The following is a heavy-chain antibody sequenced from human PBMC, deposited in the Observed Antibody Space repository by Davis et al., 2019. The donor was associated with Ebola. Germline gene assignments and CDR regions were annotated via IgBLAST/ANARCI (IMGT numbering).Heavy chain of an antibody. D-gene: IGHD3-3*01. Sequence: AASVKVSCKASGYTFTGYYMHWVRQAPGQGLEWMGRINPNSGGTNYAQKFQGRVTMTRDTSISTAYMELSGLRSDDTAVYYCAREVFVVVTSEGPYYYYYGMDVWGQGTTVTVSS. CDR2: INPNSGGT. CDR3: AREVFVVVTSEGPYYYYYGMDV. V-gene: IGHV1-2*06. CDR1: GYTFTGYY. J-gene: IGHJ6*02.